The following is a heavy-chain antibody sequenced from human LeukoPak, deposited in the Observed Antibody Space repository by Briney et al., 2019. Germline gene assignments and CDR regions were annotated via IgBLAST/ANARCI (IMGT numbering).Heavy chain of an antibody. D-gene: IGHD3-10*01. CDR3: ARLVKINLVKWFGEVDRYYYYYMDV. CDR2: IYYSGST. CDR1: GGSISSYY. V-gene: IGHV4-59*12. J-gene: IGHJ6*03. Sequence: SETLSLTCTVSGGSISSYYWSWIRQPPGKGLEWIGYIYYSGSTNYNPSLKSRVTISVDTSKNQFSLKLSSVTAADTAVYYCARLVKINLVKWFGEVDRYYYYYMDVWGKGTTVTISS.